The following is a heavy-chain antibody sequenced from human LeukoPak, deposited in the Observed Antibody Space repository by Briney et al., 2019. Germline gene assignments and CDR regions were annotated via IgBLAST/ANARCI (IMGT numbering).Heavy chain of an antibody. V-gene: IGHV3-48*01. CDR2: ISSSSSTI. J-gene: IGHJ4*02. Sequence: LGGSLRLSCAASGFTFSSYNMNWVRQAPGKGLEWVSYISSSSSTIYYADSVKGRFTISRDNAKNSLYLRMNSRRAEDTAVYYXXXXXXXXXSSGYYYHSPFDYWGQGTLVTVSS. CDR3: XXXXXXXXSSGYYYHSPFDY. D-gene: IGHD3-22*01. CDR1: GFTFSSYN.